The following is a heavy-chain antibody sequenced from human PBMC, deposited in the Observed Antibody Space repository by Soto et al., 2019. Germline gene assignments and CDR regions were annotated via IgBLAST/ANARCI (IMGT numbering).Heavy chain of an antibody. D-gene: IGHD3-22*01. Sequence: QVQLQESGPGLVKPSETLSLTCTVSGGSISSYYWSWIRQPAGKGLEWIGRIYTSGSTNYNPSLKSRVTMSVDTSKNQFSVKLSSVTAADTAVYYCARGYSSGYYPPYYFDYWGQGTLVTVSS. J-gene: IGHJ4*02. CDR1: GGSISSYY. CDR2: IYTSGST. CDR3: ARGYSSGYYPPYYFDY. V-gene: IGHV4-4*07.